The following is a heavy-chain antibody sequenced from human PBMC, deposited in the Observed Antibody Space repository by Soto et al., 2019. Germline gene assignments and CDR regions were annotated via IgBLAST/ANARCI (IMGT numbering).Heavy chain of an antibody. CDR1: GFTFSSYG. CDR2: IWYDGSNK. J-gene: IGHJ6*02. D-gene: IGHD1-26*01. V-gene: IGHV3-33*01. CDR3: ARGRVSGSFQTLYGMDV. Sequence: QVQLVESGGGVVQPGRSLRLSCAASGFTFSSYGMHWVRQAPGKGLEWVAVIWYDGSNKYYADSVKGRFTISRDNSKNTLYLQRNSLRAEDTAVYYCARGRVSGSFQTLYGMDVWGQGTTVTVSS.